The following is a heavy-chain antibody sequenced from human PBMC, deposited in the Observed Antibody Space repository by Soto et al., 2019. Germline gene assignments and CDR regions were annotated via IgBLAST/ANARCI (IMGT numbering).Heavy chain of an antibody. CDR3: AKDDRASTYCSGGSCYSRPSPSGS. Sequence: PWGSLRLSCAASGFTFSDYYMTRIRQAPGKGLEWVSYISTRSSFTNYADSVKGRFTISRDKSKNTLYLQMNSLRAEDTAVYYCAKDDRASTYCSGGSCYSRPSPSGSWGQGTLVTVSS. J-gene: IGHJ5*02. CDR2: ISTRSSFT. CDR1: GFTFSDYY. D-gene: IGHD2-15*01. V-gene: IGHV3-11*05.